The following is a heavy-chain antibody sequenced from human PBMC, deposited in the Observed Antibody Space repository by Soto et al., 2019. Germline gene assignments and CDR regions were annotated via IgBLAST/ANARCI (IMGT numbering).Heavy chain of an antibody. CDR3: ARLGGYYQSLDT. Sequence: WTWIRQPPGKGLEWIGYVYYTGTTTYSPSLKRRVTISVDTSMNQISLKLSSVTAADTAFYYCARLGGYYQSLDTWGQGTLVTVSS. J-gene: IGHJ5*02. D-gene: IGHD3-22*01. V-gene: IGHV4-59*08. CDR2: VYYTGTT.